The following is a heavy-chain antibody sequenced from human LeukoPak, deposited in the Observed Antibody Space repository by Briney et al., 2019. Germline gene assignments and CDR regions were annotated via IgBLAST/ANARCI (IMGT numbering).Heavy chain of an antibody. CDR1: GFTFSSYA. CDR3: AREVRGYYFDY. Sequence: PGGSLRLSCAASGFTFSSYAMSWVRQAPGKGLEWVSVISSGGNTYYADSVKGRFTISRDISKNTLYLQMNGLRAEDTAVYYCAREVRGYYFDYWGQGTLVTVSS. V-gene: IGHV3-53*01. D-gene: IGHD3-22*01. J-gene: IGHJ4*02. CDR2: ISSGGNT.